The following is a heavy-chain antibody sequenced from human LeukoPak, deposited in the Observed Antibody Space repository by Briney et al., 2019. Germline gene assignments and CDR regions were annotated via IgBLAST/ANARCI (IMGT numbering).Heavy chain of an antibody. D-gene: IGHD3/OR15-3a*01. CDR2: ITNAGDT. CDR3: AREGTGYPSMDV. V-gene: IGHV3-13*01. J-gene: IGHJ6*03. Sequence: GGSLRLSCAASGFTFTNYDMHWVRQRSGKGLAWVSTITNAGDTYYPDSVKGRFTISREVAQNSLYLQVNSLTGGDTAVYYCAREGTGYPSMDVWGKGTTVTVSS. CDR1: GFTFTNYD.